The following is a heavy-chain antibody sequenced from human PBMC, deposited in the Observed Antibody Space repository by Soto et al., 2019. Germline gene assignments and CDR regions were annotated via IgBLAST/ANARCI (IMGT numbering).Heavy chain of an antibody. Sequence: EVHLLESGGDLVQPGGSLRLSCEASGFTFSSYAMSWVRQAPGKGLEWVSGISVGGGSPYYADSVKGRFTISRDNSKNRLDLQMNSLRVEDTALDYCAKEPGAGDGDYCDYWGQGTLATVAS. J-gene: IGHJ4*02. D-gene: IGHD1-26*01. CDR2: ISVGGGSP. V-gene: IGHV3-23*01. CDR1: GFTFSSYA. CDR3: AKEPGAGDGDYCDY.